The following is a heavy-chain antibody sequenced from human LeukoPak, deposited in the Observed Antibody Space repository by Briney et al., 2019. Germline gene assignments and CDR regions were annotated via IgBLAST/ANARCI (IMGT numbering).Heavy chain of an antibody. CDR2: IYPSDSDT. Sequence: GESLKISCKGSGYSFTTYWIGWVRQMPGKGLEWMGIIYPSDSDTTYSPSFQGQVTISVDKSVDTAYLQWSSLKASDTAMYYCARRQGYYDSRGYYPWAFDTWAQGTMVTVSS. CDR3: ARRQGYYDSRGYYPWAFDT. V-gene: IGHV5-51*01. D-gene: IGHD3-22*01. J-gene: IGHJ3*02. CDR1: GYSFTTYW.